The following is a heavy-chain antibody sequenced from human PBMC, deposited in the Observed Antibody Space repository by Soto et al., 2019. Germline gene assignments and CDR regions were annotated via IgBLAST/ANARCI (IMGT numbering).Heavy chain of an antibody. J-gene: IGHJ4*02. V-gene: IGHV5-51*01. D-gene: IGHD3-3*01. CDR2: IYPGDSDT. Sequence: GESLTISCKGSGYSFTSYWIGWVRQMPGKGLEWMGIIYPGDSDTRYNPSFQGQVTISADKSISTAYLQWSSLKASDTAMYYCAYTYYNFWSGLSIWGQGTLVTVSS. CDR1: GYSFTSYW. CDR3: AYTYYNFWSGLSI.